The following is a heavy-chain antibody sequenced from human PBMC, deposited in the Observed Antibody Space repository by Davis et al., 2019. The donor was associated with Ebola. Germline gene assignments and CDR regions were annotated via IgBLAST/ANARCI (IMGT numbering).Heavy chain of an antibody. CDR2: INHSGST. J-gene: IGHJ5*02. Sequence: SETLSLTCAVYGGSFSGYYWSWIRRPPGKGLEWIGEINHSGSTNYNPSLKSRVTISVETSKNQFSLKLSSVTAADTAVYYCARHADDSSSWANWFDPWGQGTLVTVSS. CDR1: GGSFSGYY. D-gene: IGHD6-13*01. V-gene: IGHV4-34*01. CDR3: ARHADDSSSWANWFDP.